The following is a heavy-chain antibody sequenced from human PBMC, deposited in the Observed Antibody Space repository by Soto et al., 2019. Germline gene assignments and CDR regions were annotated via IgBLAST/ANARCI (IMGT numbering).Heavy chain of an antibody. CDR3: ANRYCTSTNCYAFEM. Sequence: VQLVESGGGLVKPGGSLRLSCAASGFTFSDYSMNWVRQAPGKGLEWVSSISKSGDYTYYADSVTGRFTISRDNAKNSLYLQMNSLRAEDTAIYSCANRYCTSTNCYAFEMWGRGTMVTVSS. CDR2: ISKSGDYT. CDR1: GFTFSDYS. V-gene: IGHV3-21*01. J-gene: IGHJ3*02. D-gene: IGHD2-2*01.